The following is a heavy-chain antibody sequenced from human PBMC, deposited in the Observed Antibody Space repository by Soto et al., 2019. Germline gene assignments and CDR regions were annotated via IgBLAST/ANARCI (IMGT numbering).Heavy chain of an antibody. Sequence: QVQLVESGGGVVQPGRSLRRSCAASGFTFSTYGMQLVRQAPGKGLEWVAVISYDGYLKYYVDAVKGRFTVARDNSKNTLFLEMNSLRVEDTAVYFCAKDFKVSGSHYGTLNYYYGMDVGGQGTTVTVSS. CDR3: AKDFKVSGSHYGTLNYYYGMDV. V-gene: IGHV3-30*18. D-gene: IGHD3-10*01. CDR2: ISYDGYLK. J-gene: IGHJ6*02. CDR1: GFTFSTYG.